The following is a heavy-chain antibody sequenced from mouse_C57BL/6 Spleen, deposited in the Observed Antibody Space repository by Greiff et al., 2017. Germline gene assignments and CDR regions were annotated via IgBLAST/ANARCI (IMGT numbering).Heavy chain of an antibody. V-gene: IGHV1-50*01. CDR3: ARRGPYSWFAD. D-gene: IGHD1-1*01. CDR2: IDPSDSST. J-gene: IGHJ3*01. CDR1: GYTFTSYW. Sequence: VKLQQPGAELVKPGASVKLSCKASGYTFTSYWMPWVKPRPGQGLEWIGEIDPSDSSTTYNQKFKGKAPLTVDTSASTAYMQLSSLTSEDSAVYYWARRGPYSWFADWGQGTLGTVSA.